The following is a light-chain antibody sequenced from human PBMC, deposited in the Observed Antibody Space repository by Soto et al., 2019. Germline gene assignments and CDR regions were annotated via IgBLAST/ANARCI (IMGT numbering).Light chain of an antibody. CDR1: QSVSSSY. CDR2: GAS. CDR3: QQYGSSST. J-gene: IGKJ5*01. Sequence: DNGLTNSPGTVSLYPGERASLSCRASQSVSSSYLAWYQQKPGQAPRLPIYGASSRPTGIPDRFSGSGSGTDFTLTISRLEPEDFPVYYCQQYGSSSTFGQGTRLEI. V-gene: IGKV3-20*01.